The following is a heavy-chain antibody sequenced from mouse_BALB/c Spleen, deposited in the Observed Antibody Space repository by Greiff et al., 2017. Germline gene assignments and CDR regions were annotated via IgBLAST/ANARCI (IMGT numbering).Heavy chain of an antibody. J-gene: IGHJ3*01. D-gene: IGHD2-2*01. CDR3: ARGWLRQGAWFAY. CDR1: GYSITSGYY. Sequence: EVQLQESGPGLVKPSQSLSLTCSVTGYSITSGYYWNWIRQFPGNKLEWMGYISYDGSNNYNPSLKNRISITRDTSKNQFFLKLNSVTTEDTATYYCARGWLRQGAWFAYWGQGTLVTVSA. CDR2: ISYDGSN. V-gene: IGHV3-6*02.